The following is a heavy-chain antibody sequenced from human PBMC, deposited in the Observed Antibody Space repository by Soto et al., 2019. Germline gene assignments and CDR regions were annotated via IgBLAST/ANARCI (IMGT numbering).Heavy chain of an antibody. Sequence: EVQLLESGGGLVQPGGSLRLSCAASGFTFSSYAMSWVRQAPGKGLEWVSAISGSGGSTYYADSVKGRFTISRDNSKKTLYLQMNSLRAEDTAVYYCAKGSSGWYERFDYWGQVTLVTVSS. CDR1: GFTFSSYA. D-gene: IGHD6-19*01. J-gene: IGHJ4*02. V-gene: IGHV3-23*01. CDR3: AKGSSGWYERFDY. CDR2: ISGSGGST.